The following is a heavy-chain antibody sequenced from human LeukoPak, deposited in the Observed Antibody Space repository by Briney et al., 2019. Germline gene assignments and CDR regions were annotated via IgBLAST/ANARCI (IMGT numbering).Heavy chain of an antibody. J-gene: IGHJ4*02. CDR1: GFTFDDYA. CDR3: AKAAGVL. Sequence: GGSLRLSCAASGFTFDDYAMHWVRQAPGKGLEWVSGISWNSGSIGYADSVKGRFTISRDNAKNSLYLQMNSLRAEDTALYYCAKAAGVLWGQGTLVTVSS. V-gene: IGHV3-9*01. CDR2: ISWNSGSI.